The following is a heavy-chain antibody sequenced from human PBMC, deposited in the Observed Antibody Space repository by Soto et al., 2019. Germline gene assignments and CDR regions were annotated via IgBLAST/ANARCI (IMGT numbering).Heavy chain of an antibody. V-gene: IGHV3-53*01. CDR3: ERDQGWYAN. CDR2: IYSGGST. CDR1: GFTVSSNY. J-gene: IGHJ4*02. D-gene: IGHD2-8*01. Sequence: EVQLVESGGGLIQPGGSLRLSCAASGFTVSSNYMSWVRQAPGKGLEWVSVIYSGGSTYYADSVKGRFTISRDNSKNTLYLQMNSLRAGDRPVYYCERDQGWYANGGRGPLATVPS.